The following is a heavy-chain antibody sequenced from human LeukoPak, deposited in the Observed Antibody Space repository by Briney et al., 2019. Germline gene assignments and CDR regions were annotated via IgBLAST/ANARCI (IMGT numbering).Heavy chain of an antibody. CDR2: IIPMFGTA. CDR1: GDTFSSYA. CDR3: ARDSRRWELQNYYYYMDV. J-gene: IGHJ6*03. D-gene: IGHD3-10*01. Sequence: ASVKVSCKASGDTFSSYAISWVRQAPGQGLEWMGGIIPMFGTADYGQKFQGRVTITADESTRTAYMELSSLRSEDTAVYYCARDSRRWELQNYYYYMDVWGKGTTVTISS. V-gene: IGHV1-69*13.